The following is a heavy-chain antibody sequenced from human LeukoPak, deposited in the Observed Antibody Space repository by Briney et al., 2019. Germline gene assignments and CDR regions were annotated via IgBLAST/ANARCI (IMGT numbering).Heavy chain of an antibody. V-gene: IGHV4-59*11. J-gene: IGHJ4*02. CDR2: IYPSGTT. CDR3: ARDVCTGATCNSGAIFDY. Sequence: PSETLSLTCSVFGDSINSHYWSWVRQAPGKGLEWIGYIYPSGTTNYSPSLKSRVTMSVDTSKNHFSLRLSSVTAADTAVYYCARDVCTGATCNSGAIFDYWGQGTLVTVSS. CDR1: GDSINSHY. D-gene: IGHD2-15*01.